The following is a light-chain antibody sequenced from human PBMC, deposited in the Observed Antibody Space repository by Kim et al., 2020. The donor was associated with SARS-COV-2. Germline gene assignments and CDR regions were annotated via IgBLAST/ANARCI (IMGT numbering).Light chain of an antibody. J-gene: IGLJ2*01. CDR1: SGHSEYP. CDR2: LNSDGTH. Sequence: APVMLTCTLNSGHSEYPNAWHRQQPKKGPRFLMKLNSDGTHRRGDGIPDRFSGSSTGAERYLTISSLQSEDEADYYCQTWTTGRGVFGGGTKLTVL. V-gene: IGLV4-69*01. CDR3: QTWTTGRGV.